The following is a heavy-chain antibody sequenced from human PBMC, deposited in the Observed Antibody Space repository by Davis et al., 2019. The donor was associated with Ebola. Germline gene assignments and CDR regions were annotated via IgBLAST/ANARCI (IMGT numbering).Heavy chain of an antibody. D-gene: IGHD3-10*01. CDR2: IKEDGTEK. Sequence: GESLKISCAASGFTFSTFWMSWVRQAPGEGLEWVANIKEDGTEKYYVDSVKGRFTISRDNAKNSLYLQMNSLRGEDTAVYFCARDRGLYGSGTSHEYYYYYGMDVWGQGTTVTVSS. CDR3: ARDRGLYGSGTSHEYYYYYGMDV. V-gene: IGHV3-7*03. J-gene: IGHJ6*02. CDR1: GFTFSTFW.